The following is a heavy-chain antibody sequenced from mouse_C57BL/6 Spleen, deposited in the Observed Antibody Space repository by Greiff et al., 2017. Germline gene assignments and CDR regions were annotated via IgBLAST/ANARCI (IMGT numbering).Heavy chain of an antibody. CDR2: ISSGGDYI. CDR1: GFTFSSYA. CDR3: TRGLSYGYFDV. D-gene: IGHD6-1*01. V-gene: IGHV5-9-1*02. J-gene: IGHJ1*03. Sequence: EVKVEESGEGLVKPGGSLKLSCAASGFTFSSYAMSWVRQTPEKRLEWVAYISSGGDYIYYADTVKGRFTISRDNARNTLYLQMSSLKSEDTAMYYCTRGLSYGYFDVWGTGTTVTVSS.